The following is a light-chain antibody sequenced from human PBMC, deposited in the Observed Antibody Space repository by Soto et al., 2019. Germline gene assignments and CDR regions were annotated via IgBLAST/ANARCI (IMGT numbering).Light chain of an antibody. CDR3: QQRSDWPIT. CDR1: QTVSSY. Sequence: EIVLTQSPATLSLSPGERATLFCRASQTVSSYLVWYQQKPGQAPRLLIYDASNRATGVPARFSGSGSGTDFPLTISSLEPEDFAVYYCQQRSDWPITFGQGTRLEIK. V-gene: IGKV3-11*01. CDR2: DAS. J-gene: IGKJ5*01.